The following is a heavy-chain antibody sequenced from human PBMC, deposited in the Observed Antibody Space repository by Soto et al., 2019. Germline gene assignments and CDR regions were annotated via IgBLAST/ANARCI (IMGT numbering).Heavy chain of an antibody. CDR2: ISGSGGST. CDR1: GFTFSSYA. J-gene: IGHJ4*02. CDR3: AKFQFGELEVGNFDY. V-gene: IGHV3-23*01. D-gene: IGHD3-10*01. Sequence: GGSLRLSCAASGFTFSSYAMSWVRQAPGKGLEWVSAISGSGGSTYYADSVKGRFTISRDNSKNTLYLQMNSLGAEDTAVYYCAKFQFGELEVGNFDYWGQGTLVTVSS.